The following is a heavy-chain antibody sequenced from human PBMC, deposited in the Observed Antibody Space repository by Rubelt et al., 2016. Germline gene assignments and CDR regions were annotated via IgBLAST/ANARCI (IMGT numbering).Heavy chain of an antibody. D-gene: IGHD6-13*01. Sequence: QVQLQESGPGLVKPSETLSLTCTVSGGSISSYYWSWIRQPPGKGLEWIGYIYYSGSTNYNPSLKSRVTISVDTSKNQFSLKLSSVTAADTAVYYCARGGGSSWYYYYGMDVWGQGTTVTVSS. CDR2: IYYSGST. V-gene: IGHV4-59*01. J-gene: IGHJ6*02. CDR3: ARGGGSSWYYYYGMDV. CDR1: GGSISSYY.